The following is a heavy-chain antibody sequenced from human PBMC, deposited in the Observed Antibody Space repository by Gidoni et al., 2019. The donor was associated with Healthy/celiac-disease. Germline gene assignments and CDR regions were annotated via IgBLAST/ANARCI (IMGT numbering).Heavy chain of an antibody. V-gene: IGHV5-51*01. J-gene: IGHJ4*02. CDR1: GYSFTSYW. CDR2: IYPGDSDT. D-gene: IGHD3-22*01. Sequence: VQLVLSGAEVTKPGESLRISCKGSGYSFTSYWIGWVRTMPGKGLEWMGSIYPGDSDTSYSPSFQGQVTISADKSISTAYLQWSSLKASDTAMYYCASSRHYDSSGYYEPYFDYWGQGTLVTVSS. CDR3: ASSRHYDSSGYYEPYFDY.